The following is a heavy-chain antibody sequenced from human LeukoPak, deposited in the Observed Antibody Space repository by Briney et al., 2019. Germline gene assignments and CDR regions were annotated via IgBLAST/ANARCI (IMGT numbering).Heavy chain of an antibody. V-gene: IGHV3-64*02. J-gene: IGHJ4*02. CDR1: GFTFSTYA. CDR2: ISTNGDST. Sequence: GRSLRLSCAASGFTFSTYAMHWVRQAPGKGLEYVSAISTNGDSTYYADSVKGRFTISRDNSKNTLFLQMGSLRADDMAVYYCARWGSTSCYDYWGQGTLVTVSS. D-gene: IGHD2-2*01. CDR3: ARWGSTSCYDY.